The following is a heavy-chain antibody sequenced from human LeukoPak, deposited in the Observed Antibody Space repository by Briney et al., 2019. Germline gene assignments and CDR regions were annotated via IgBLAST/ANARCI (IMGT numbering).Heavy chain of an antibody. J-gene: IGHJ4*02. D-gene: IGHD3-16*01. CDR2: IYPVDSDT. V-gene: IGHV5-51*01. CDR3: ARPGQLGEYTPYYFDY. CDR1: GYSFTSYW. Sequence: GGSLKISCKGSGYSFTSYWIGWVRQMPGKGLEWMGIIYPVDSDTRYSPSFQGQVTISADKSISTAYLQWSSLKASDTAMYYCARPGQLGEYTPYYFDYWGQGTLVTVSS.